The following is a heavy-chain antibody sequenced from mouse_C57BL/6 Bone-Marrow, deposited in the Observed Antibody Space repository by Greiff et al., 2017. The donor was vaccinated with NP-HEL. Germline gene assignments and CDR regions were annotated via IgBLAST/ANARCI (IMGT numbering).Heavy chain of an antibody. J-gene: IGHJ2*01. V-gene: IGHV5-6*01. Sequence: DVHLVESGGDLVKPGGSLKLSCAASGFTFSSYGMSWVRQPPDKGLEWVATISSGGSYTYYTESVKGRFTISRDNAKNTLNLQKSSLKTEDTAMYYFARHYCSNYCYYWGQGTTLTVSS. CDR1: GFTFSSYG. CDR3: ARHYCSNYCYY. D-gene: IGHD1-1*01. CDR2: ISSGGSYT.